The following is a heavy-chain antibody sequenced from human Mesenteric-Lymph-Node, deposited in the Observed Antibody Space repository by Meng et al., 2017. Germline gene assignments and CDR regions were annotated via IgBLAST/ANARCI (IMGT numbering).Heavy chain of an antibody. D-gene: IGHD3-16*02. CDR3: AREDYDYVWGSYRYRGAFDI. V-gene: IGHV3-30*04. CDR1: GFTFTSYS. Sequence: GESLKISCAASGFTFTSYSMHWVRQAPGQGLDWLAVISSDGSLRYYADSVKGRFTISRDNSKNTLFLQMNSLRDEDTALYYCAREDYDYVWGSYRYRGAFDIWGQGTMVTVSS. CDR2: ISSDGSLR. J-gene: IGHJ3*02.